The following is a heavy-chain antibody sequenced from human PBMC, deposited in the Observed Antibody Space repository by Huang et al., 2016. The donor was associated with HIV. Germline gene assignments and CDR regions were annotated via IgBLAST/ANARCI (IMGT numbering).Heavy chain of an antibody. J-gene: IGHJ4*02. CDR3: AHLPEPSSPWTDY. CDR1: GFTFDDFS. Sequence: EVHLVESGGGLVQHGRSLRLSWGASGFTFDDFSIHWVRQRPGKGREYVSGITGDSDRVFYAASVKGRFTISRDNAKNSLYLQMNSLRVEDTALYYCAHLPEPSSPWTDYWGQGTLVTVSS. CDR2: ITGDSDRV. D-gene: IGHD1-1*01. V-gene: IGHV3-9*01.